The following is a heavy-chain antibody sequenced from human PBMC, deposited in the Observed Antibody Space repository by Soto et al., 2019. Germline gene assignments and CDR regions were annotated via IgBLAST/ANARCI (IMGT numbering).Heavy chain of an antibody. J-gene: IGHJ5*02. CDR1: GFTFSSYW. Sequence: GGSLRLSCAASGFTFSSYWMSWVRQAPGKGLEWVANIKQDGSEKYYVDSVKGRFTISRDNAKNSLYLQMNSLRVEDTAVYFCASDRSGGPIVVPWFDPWGQGTPVTVSS. D-gene: IGHD2-15*01. CDR2: IKQDGSEK. V-gene: IGHV3-7*01. CDR3: ASDRSGGPIVVPWFDP.